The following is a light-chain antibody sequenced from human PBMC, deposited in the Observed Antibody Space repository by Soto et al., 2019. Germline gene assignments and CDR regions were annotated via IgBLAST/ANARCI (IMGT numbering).Light chain of an antibody. Sequence: QSVLTQPPSASGTPGQRVTISCSGSSSNIGSNYVYWYQQLPGTVPQLLIYRNSERPSGVPDRFSGSKSGTSASLAISGLRSEDEAYYYCAAWDDSLSGVVFGGGTQLTVL. CDR3: AAWDDSLSGVV. CDR1: SSNIGSNY. CDR2: RNS. J-gene: IGLJ2*01. V-gene: IGLV1-47*01.